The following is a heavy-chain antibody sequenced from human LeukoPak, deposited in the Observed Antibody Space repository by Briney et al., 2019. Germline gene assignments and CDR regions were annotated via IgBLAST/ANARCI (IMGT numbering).Heavy chain of an antibody. V-gene: IGHV4-34*01. CDR1: GGSFSGYY. D-gene: IGHD2-15*01. J-gene: IGHJ5*02. Sequence: SETLSLTCAVYGGSFSGYYWSWIRQPPGKGLEWIGEINHSGSTNYNPSLKSRVTISVDTSKNQFSLKQSSVTAADTAVYYCARGRIRGWFDPWGQGTLVTVSS. CDR2: INHSGST. CDR3: ARGRIRGWFDP.